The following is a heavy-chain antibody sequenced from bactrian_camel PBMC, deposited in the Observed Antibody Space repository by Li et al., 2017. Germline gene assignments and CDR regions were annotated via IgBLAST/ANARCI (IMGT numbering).Heavy chain of an antibody. V-gene: IGHV3S25*01. CDR1: GFAFSIYS. J-gene: IGHJ4*01. CDR2: IYSGGEPT. CDR3: VRDGGSWNLEY. D-gene: IGHD6*01. Sequence: QLVESGGDLVQPGGSLRLSCAAYGFAFSIYSMYWVRQAPGKGLKWVSVIYSGGEPTYYADSVKGRFTISRDNAKNTVYLQMNSLKPEDTAVYYCVRDGGSWNLEYWGQGTQVTVS.